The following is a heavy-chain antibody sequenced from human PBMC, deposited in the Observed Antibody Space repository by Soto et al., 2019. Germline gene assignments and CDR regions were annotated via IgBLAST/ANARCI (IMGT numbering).Heavy chain of an antibody. Sequence: DVQLVESGGGLIQRGESLRLSCAAFGLTISGKKYVAWVCQAPGKGLEWVSGLYDVDGSFYADSVRGRFTTSSDSSKTTVYLQMNDLRPDDTVVYYCATWHEREHAYDVWGQGTTVTVSS. CDR3: ATWHEREHAYDV. J-gene: IGHJ3*01. V-gene: IGHV3-53*01. CDR2: LYDVDGS. D-gene: IGHD1-1*01. CDR1: GLTISGKKY.